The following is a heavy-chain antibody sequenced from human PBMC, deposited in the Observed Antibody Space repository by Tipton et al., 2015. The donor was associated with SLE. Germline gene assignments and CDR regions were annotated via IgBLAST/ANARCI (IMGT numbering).Heavy chain of an antibody. D-gene: IGHD6-13*01. CDR1: GYTFTSYY. V-gene: IGHV1-46*01. CDR3: ASAGERKQQLGY. CDR2: ISPSGGST. Sequence: QLVQSGAEVKKPGASVKVSCKASGYTFTSYYMHWVRQAPGQGLEWMGIISPSGGSTSYAQKFQGRVTMTRDTSTSTVYMELSSLRSEDTAVYYCASAGERKQQLGYWGQGTLVTVSS. J-gene: IGHJ4*02.